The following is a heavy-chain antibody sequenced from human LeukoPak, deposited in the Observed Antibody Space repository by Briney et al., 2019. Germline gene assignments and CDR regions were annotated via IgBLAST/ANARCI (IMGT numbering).Heavy chain of an antibody. D-gene: IGHD6-19*01. CDR2: IGHSGDST. CDR1: GFTFSTHA. Sequence: GGSLRLSCAASGFTFSTHAMSWVRQAPGKGQEWVSAIGHSGDSTYYADSVKGRFTISRDNSKNTLYLQMNSLRADDTAVYNCATGHRTSGWIFDYWGQGTLVTVSS. CDR3: ATGHRTSGWIFDY. V-gene: IGHV3-23*01. J-gene: IGHJ4*02.